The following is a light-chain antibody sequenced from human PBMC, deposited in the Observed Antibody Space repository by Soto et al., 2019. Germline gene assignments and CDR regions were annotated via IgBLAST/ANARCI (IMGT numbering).Light chain of an antibody. CDR2: EVS. CDR1: SSDVGDYNY. V-gene: IGLV2-14*01. CDR3: SSYTSSYV. J-gene: IGLJ1*01. Sequence: QSALTQPASVSGSPGQSITISCTGTSSDVGDYNYVSWYQQHPGKAPKLMIYEVSNRPSGVSNRFSGSKSGNTASLTISGLQAEDEAYYYCSSYTSSYVFGTGTKLTVL.